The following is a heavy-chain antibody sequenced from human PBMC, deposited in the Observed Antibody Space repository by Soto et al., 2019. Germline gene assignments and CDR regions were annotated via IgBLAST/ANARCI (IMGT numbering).Heavy chain of an antibody. CDR2: ISGSGGSA. V-gene: IGHV3-23*01. CDR3: AKPRYCTNGVCPWYFDY. CDR1: GITFSSYD. Sequence: EVQLLESGGGLVQPGGSLRLSCAASGITFSSYDMSWVRQAPGKGLEWVSAISGSGGSAYYADSVKGRFTISRDNSKNTLYLQMNSLRAEDTAVYYCAKPRYCTNGVCPWYFDYWGQGTLVTVSS. J-gene: IGHJ4*02. D-gene: IGHD2-8*01.